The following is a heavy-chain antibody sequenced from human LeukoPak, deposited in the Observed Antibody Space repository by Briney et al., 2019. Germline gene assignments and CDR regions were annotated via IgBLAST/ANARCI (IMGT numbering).Heavy chain of an antibody. V-gene: IGHV3-11*01. Sequence: PGGSLRLSCAGSGLSLRDYYMDWIRRAPGKGLEWVAYISNDGGTMAYADSVRRRFTISRDNAKNSLFLQMDSLRVEDTAVYYCAREGEHGSSWGQGTLVAVSS. D-gene: IGHD6-13*01. CDR3: AREGEHGSS. CDR1: GLSLRDYY. CDR2: ISNDGGTM. J-gene: IGHJ4*02.